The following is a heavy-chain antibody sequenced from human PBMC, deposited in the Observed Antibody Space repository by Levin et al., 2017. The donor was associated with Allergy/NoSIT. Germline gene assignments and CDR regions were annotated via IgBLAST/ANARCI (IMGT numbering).Heavy chain of an antibody. CDR2: ISYDGTNK. CDR1: GFTFSHYA. CDR3: AKSLSAYGSGSYDAFDI. V-gene: IGHV3-30*18. J-gene: IGHJ3*02. D-gene: IGHD3-10*01. Sequence: LSLTCATSGFTFSHYAMHWVRQAPGKGLEWVTIISYDGTNKNYADSVRGRFTTSRDKSKSTLYLQMNSLRPEDTAVYYCAKSLSAYGSGSYDAFDIWDQGTMVTVS.